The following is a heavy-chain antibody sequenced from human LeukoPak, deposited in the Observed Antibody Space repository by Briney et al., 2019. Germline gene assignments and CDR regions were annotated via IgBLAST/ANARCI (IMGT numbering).Heavy chain of an antibody. D-gene: IGHD3-3*01. V-gene: IGHV4-59*01. Sequence: SETLSLTCTASGGSISSYYWSWIRQPPGKGLEWIGYIYYSGSTNYNPSLKSRVTISVDTSKNQFSLKLSSVTAADTAVYYCARGYYDFWSTSPNFDYWGQGTLVTVSS. CDR3: ARGYYDFWSTSPNFDY. CDR2: IYYSGST. J-gene: IGHJ4*02. CDR1: GGSISSYY.